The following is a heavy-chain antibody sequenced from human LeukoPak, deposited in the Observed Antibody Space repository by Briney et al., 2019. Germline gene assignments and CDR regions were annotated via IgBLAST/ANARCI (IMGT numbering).Heavy chain of an antibody. Sequence: SETLSLTCAVYGGSFSGYYWSWIRQPPGKGLEWIGEINHSGSTNYNPSLKSRVTISVDTSKNQFSLKLSSVTAADTAVYYCARGRIITMIVVVSPFDIWGQGIMVTVSS. D-gene: IGHD3-22*01. V-gene: IGHV4-34*01. J-gene: IGHJ3*02. CDR1: GGSFSGYY. CDR2: INHSGST. CDR3: ARGRIITMIVVVSPFDI.